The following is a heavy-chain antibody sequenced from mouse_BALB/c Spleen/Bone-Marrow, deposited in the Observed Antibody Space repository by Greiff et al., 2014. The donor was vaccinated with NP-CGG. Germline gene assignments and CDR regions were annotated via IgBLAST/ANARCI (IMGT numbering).Heavy chain of an antibody. J-gene: IGHJ4*01. Sequence: VQLKESGGGLVKPGGSLKLSCAASGFTFSDYYMYWVRQTPEKRLEWVATISDGSTYTFYPDSVKGRFTISRDNAKNNLYLQMSSLQSEDTAMYYCTRSGRRYGAMDYWGQGTSVTVSS. CDR1: GFTFSDYY. D-gene: IGHD2-10*02. CDR3: TRSGRRYGAMDY. V-gene: IGHV5-4*02. CDR2: ISDGSTYT.